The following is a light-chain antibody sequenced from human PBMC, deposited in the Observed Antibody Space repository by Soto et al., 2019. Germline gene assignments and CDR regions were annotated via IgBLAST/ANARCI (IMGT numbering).Light chain of an antibody. CDR1: QTISSW. CDR3: QHYNSYSEA. CDR2: KAS. V-gene: IGKV1-5*03. Sequence: IQMTRSPSTLSASVGDRVTITCRASQTISSWLAWYQQKPGKAPKLLIYKASTLKSGVPSRFSGSGSGTEFTLTISSLQPDDFATYYCQHYNSYSEAFGQGTKVDI. J-gene: IGKJ1*01.